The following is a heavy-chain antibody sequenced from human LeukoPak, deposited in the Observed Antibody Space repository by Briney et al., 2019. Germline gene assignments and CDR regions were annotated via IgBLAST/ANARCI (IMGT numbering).Heavy chain of an antibody. J-gene: IGHJ3*02. CDR2: ISAYNGNT. CDR1: GYTFTSYG. D-gene: IGHD3-22*01. Sequence: ASVKVSCKASGYTFTSYGISWVRQAPGQGLEWMGWISAYNGNTNYAQKLQGRVTMTTDTSTSTAYMELRSLRSDDTAVYYCARARTLITMIVVADYDAFDIWGQGTMVTVSS. V-gene: IGHV1-18*01. CDR3: ARARTLITMIVVADYDAFDI.